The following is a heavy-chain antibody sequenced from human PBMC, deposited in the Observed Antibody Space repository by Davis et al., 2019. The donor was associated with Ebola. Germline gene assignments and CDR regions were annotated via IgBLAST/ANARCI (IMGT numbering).Heavy chain of an antibody. CDR2: ISSSGSTI. CDR1: GFTFSGSA. D-gene: IGHD2-15*01. CDR3: ARLGYCSGGSCPDY. V-gene: IGHV3-48*01. J-gene: IGHJ4*02. Sequence: GGSLRLSCAASGFTFSGSAMHWVRQAPGKGLEWVSSISSSGSTINYADSVKGRFTVSRDNAKNSLYLQMNSLRAEDTAVYYCARLGYCSGGSCPDYWGQGTLVTVSS.